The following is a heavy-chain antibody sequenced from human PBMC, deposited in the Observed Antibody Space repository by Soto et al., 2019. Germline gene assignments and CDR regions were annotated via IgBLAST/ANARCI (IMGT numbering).Heavy chain of an antibody. Sequence: SVKVSFKASGYTFTNYGISCVRQAPGQGLEWMGWISAYNGNTNYAQKFQGRVTMTTDTSTSTAYMELRSLRSDDTAVYYCAGSESGGWYGLYWGQGTLVTVSS. J-gene: IGHJ4*02. D-gene: IGHD6-19*01. V-gene: IGHV1-18*04. CDR1: GYTFTNYG. CDR2: ISAYNGNT. CDR3: AGSESGGWYGLY.